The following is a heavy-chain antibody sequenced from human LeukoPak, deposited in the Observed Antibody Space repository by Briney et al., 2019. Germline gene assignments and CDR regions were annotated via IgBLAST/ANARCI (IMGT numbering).Heavy chain of an antibody. D-gene: IGHD3-22*01. CDR3: ARDLHYYDSSGYYY. CDR1: GYTFTSYG. CDR2: ISAYNGNT. V-gene: IGHV1-18*01. J-gene: IGHJ4*02. Sequence: ASVKVSCKASGYTFTSYGISWVRQAPGQGLEWMGWISAYNGNTNYAQKFQGRVTMTTDTSTSTAYVELRSLRSDDTAVYYCARDLHYYDSSGYYYWGQGTLVTVSS.